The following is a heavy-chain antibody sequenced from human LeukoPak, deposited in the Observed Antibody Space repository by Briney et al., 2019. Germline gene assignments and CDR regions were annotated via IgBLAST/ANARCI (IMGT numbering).Heavy chain of an antibody. J-gene: IGHJ4*02. Sequence: GGSLRLSCAASGFTFSSYAMHWVRRAPGKGLEWVAVISYDGSNKYYADSVKGRFTISRDNSKNTLYLQMNSLRAEDTAVYYCAKDAGNSGYYFDYWGQGTLVTVSS. CDR1: GFTFSSYA. CDR2: ISYDGSNK. V-gene: IGHV3-30-3*01. D-gene: IGHD4-23*01. CDR3: AKDAGNSGYYFDY.